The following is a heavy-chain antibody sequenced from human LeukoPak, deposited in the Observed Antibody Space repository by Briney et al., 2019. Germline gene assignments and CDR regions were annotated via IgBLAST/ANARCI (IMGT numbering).Heavy chain of an antibody. CDR2: IYTSGST. J-gene: IGHJ4*02. V-gene: IGHV4-4*07. Sequence: SETLSLTCTVSGDSISSYYWSWIRQPAGKGLEWIGRIYTSGSTNYNPSLKSRVTISVDTAKNQFSLNLNSVTAADTAVYYCALWGYFDSSGRHFWGQGTLVTVSS. D-gene: IGHD3-22*01. CDR1: GDSISSYY. CDR3: ALWGYFDSSGRHF.